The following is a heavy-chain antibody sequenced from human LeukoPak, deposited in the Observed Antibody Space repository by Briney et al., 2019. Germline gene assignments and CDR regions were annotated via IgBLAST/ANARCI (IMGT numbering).Heavy chain of an antibody. CDR2: IYTSGST. J-gene: IGHJ4*02. CDR3: ARADIVGGSFPFDY. V-gene: IGHV4-61*02. CDR1: GGSISSGSYY. D-gene: IGHD2-15*01. Sequence: PSETLSLTCTVSGGSISSGSYYWRWIRQPAGKGLEWIGRIYTSGSTNYNPSLKSRVTISVDTSKNHFSLKLSSVTAADTAVYYCARADIVGGSFPFDYWGQGTLVTVSS.